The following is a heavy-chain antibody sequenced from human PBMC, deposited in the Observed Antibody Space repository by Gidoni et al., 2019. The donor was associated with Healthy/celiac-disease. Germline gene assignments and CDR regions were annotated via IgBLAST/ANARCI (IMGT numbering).Heavy chain of an antibody. CDR2: ISAYNGNT. CDR1: GYTFTRPG. CDR3: ARSEGNYDSSGYPPDY. V-gene: IGHV1-18*01. Sequence: QVQLAQSGAEVKKPGPSVKVSCMASGYTFTRPGISWVRQAPGQGLEWMGWISAYNGNTNYAQKLQGRVTMTTDTSTSTAYMELRSLRSDDTAVYYCARSEGNYDSSGYPPDYWGQGTLVTVSS. J-gene: IGHJ4*02. D-gene: IGHD3-22*01.